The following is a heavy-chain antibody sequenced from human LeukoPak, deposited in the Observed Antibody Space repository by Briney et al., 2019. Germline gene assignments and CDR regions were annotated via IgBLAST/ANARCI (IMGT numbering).Heavy chain of an antibody. V-gene: IGHV4-39*07. D-gene: IGHD6-19*01. CDR1: GGSISSSSYY. Sequence: SETLSLTCTVSGGSISSSSYYWGWIRQPPGKGLEWIGSIYYSGSTYCNPSLKSRVTISVDTSKNQFSLKLSSVTAADTAVYYCARDPGRYSSGWSPFDYWGQGTLVTVSS. CDR2: IYYSGST. CDR3: ARDPGRYSSGWSPFDY. J-gene: IGHJ4*02.